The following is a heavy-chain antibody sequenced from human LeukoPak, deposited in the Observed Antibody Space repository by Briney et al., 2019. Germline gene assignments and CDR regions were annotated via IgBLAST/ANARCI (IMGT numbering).Heavy chain of an antibody. CDR2: INPNSGAT. V-gene: IGHV1-2*02. J-gene: IGHJ5*02. CDR1: GYTLTDYH. D-gene: IGHD3-22*01. Sequence: AASVKVSCKASGYTLTDYHIQWVRQAPGQGLEWMGTINPNSGATVYAQKFQGRVTMTRDTSINTAYMELSRLTSDDTAVYYCARDRAYDSSGYPMFNPWGQGTLVTVSS. CDR3: ARDRAYDSSGYPMFNP.